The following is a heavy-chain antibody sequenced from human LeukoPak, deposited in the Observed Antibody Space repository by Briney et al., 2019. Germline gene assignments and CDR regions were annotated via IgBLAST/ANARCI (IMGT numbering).Heavy chain of an antibody. CDR3: ARALSGEGSGSYYYR. V-gene: IGHV1-2*02. Sequence: ASVKVSCKASGYTFTGYYIHWVRQAPGQGLEWMGWINPHSGGTNYAQKFQGRVTMTRDTSISTAYMELSRLRSDDTAVYYCARALSGEGSGSYYYRWGQGTLVTVSS. J-gene: IGHJ4*02. D-gene: IGHD3-10*01. CDR1: GYTFTGYY. CDR2: INPHSGGT.